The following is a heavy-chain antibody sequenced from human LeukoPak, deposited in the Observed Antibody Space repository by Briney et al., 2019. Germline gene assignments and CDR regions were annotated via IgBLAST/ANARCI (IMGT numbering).Heavy chain of an antibody. D-gene: IGHD4-17*01. Sequence: GGSLRLSCAASGFTFSSYGMHWVRQAPGKGLEWVAFIRYDGSNKYYADPVKGRFTKARDNYNSTLYLQMNSLRGEDTAGYYRAKEIWPAVTTQGRTYFDYWGQGPLVTVSS. CDR2: IRYDGSNK. J-gene: IGHJ4*02. V-gene: IGHV3-30*02. CDR3: AKEIWPAVTTQGRTYFDY. CDR1: GFTFSSYG.